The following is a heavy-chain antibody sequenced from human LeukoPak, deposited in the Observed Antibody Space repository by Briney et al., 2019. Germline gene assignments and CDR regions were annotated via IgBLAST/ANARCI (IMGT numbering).Heavy chain of an antibody. J-gene: IGHJ3*02. CDR1: GGTFSSYA. CDR3: ARDLVTVTKGFDI. D-gene: IGHD4-17*01. V-gene: IGHV1-69*05. Sequence: SVKVSCKASGGTFSSYAISWVRQAPGQGLEWMGGIISIFGTANYAQKFQGRVTITTDESTSTAYMELSSLRSEDTAVYYCARDLVTVTKGFDIWGQGTMVSVSS. CDR2: IISIFGTA.